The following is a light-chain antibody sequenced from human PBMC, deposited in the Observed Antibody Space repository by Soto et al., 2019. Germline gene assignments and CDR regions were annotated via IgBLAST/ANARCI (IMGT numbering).Light chain of an antibody. CDR3: QQASSFPLN. V-gene: IGKV1-12*01. Sequence: DIQMTQSPSSVSASVGDRVTISCRASQAISSWLAWYQQKPGEAPKLLIYGASTLQSGVPSRFSGSESGTLFTLTISSLQPQDFATYYCQQASSFPLNFGGGTKVQIK. CDR1: QAISSW. CDR2: GAS. J-gene: IGKJ4*01.